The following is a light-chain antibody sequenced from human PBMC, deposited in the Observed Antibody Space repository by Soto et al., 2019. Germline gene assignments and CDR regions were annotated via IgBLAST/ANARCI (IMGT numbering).Light chain of an antibody. CDR1: QCVSTK. J-gene: IGKJ5*01. CDR2: NAS. V-gene: IGKV3-15*01. CDR3: QQRSNSPPWIT. Sequence: EIEMTQSPAILSLSPGETGTLSCRSSQCVSTKLAWYQQRPGQTPRLLIYNASTRATGVPARFSGGGSVTEFSLTISSLQSDDLAVYYCQQRSNSPPWITFGQGTRLEIK.